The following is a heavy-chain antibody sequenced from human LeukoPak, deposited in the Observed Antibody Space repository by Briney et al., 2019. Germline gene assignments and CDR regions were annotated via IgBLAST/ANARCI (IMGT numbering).Heavy chain of an antibody. J-gene: IGHJ3*02. CDR3: ARATYYYDSSGYYSRGFLAFDI. D-gene: IGHD3-22*01. CDR2: IYYSGST. Sequence: SETLSLTCTVSGGSISSYYWSWIRQPPGKGLEWIGYIYYSGSTNYNPSRKSRVTISVDTSKNQFSLKRSSVAAADTAVYYCARATYYYDSSGYYSRGFLAFDIWGQGTMVTVSS. CDR1: GGSISSYY. V-gene: IGHV4-59*01.